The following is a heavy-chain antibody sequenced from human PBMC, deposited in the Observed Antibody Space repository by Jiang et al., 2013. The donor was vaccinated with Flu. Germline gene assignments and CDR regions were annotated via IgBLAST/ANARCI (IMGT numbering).Heavy chain of an antibody. V-gene: IGHV4-34*01. Sequence: LLKPSETLSLTCAVYGGSFSGYYWSWIRQPPGTGLEWIGEINHSGSTNYNPSLKSRVTISVDTSKNQFSLKLTSVTAADTAVYYCARGPDEGALDYWGQGTLVTVSS. CDR3: ARGPDEGALDY. CDR2: INHSGST. J-gene: IGHJ4*02. D-gene: IGHD1-26*01. CDR1: GGSFSGYY.